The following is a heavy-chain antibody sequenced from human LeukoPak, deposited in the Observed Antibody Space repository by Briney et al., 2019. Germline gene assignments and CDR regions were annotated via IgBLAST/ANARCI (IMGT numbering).Heavy chain of an antibody. CDR2: IRGTGGTT. J-gene: IGHJ4*02. D-gene: IGHD4/OR15-4a*01. CDR1: GFTFNSYA. V-gene: IGHV3-23*01. CDR3: AKSVSWCSWYFDY. Sequence: GGSLRLSCAASGFTFNSYAMTWVRQAPGKGLEFVSSIRGTGGTTYYADSVKGRFTISRDNSKSTVHLQMNSLRAEGTAVYYCAKSVSWCSWYFDYWGQGTLVTVSS.